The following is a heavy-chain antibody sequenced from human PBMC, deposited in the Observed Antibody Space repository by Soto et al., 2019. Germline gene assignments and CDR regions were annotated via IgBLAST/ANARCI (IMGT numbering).Heavy chain of an antibody. CDR2: IYWDDDK. J-gene: IGHJ4*02. V-gene: IGHV2-5*02. CDR3: SHSYYDILTGYPPHYYFDY. D-gene: IGHD3-9*01. Sequence: SGPTLVNPTQTLTLTCTFSGFSLSTSGVGVGWIRQPPGKALEWLALIYWDDDKRYSPSLKSRLTITKDTSKNQVVLTMTNMDPVDTATYYFSHSYYDILTGYPPHYYFDYWGQGTLVTVSS. CDR1: GFSLSTSGVG.